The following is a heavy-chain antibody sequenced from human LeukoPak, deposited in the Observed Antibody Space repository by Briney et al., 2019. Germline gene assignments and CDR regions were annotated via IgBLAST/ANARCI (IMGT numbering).Heavy chain of an antibody. CDR3: TRRYFFDSNGNYGDDY. V-gene: IGHV3-23*01. J-gene: IGHJ4*02. Sequence: GGSLRLSCAASGFTFSSYAMSWVRQAPGKGLEWVSAISASGGSTHYADSVKGRFTISRDNSKNTLFLQMNSLRAEDTAVYYCTRRYFFDSNGNYGDDYWGQGTLVTVSS. D-gene: IGHD3-22*01. CDR2: ISASGGST. CDR1: GFTFSSYA.